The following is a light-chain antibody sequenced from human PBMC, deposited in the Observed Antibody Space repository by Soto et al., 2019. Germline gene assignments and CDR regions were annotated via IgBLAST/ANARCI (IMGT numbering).Light chain of an antibody. CDR1: QSVSSSY. J-gene: IGKJ2*01. Sequence: EIVLTQSPATLSLSPGERATLSCGASQSVSSSYLAWYQQKPGLAPRLLMYDASSRATGIPDRFSGSGSGTDFTLTISRLEPEDFAMYYCQQYCSSPYTFGQGTKLEIK. CDR3: QQYCSSPYT. CDR2: DAS. V-gene: IGKV3D-20*01.